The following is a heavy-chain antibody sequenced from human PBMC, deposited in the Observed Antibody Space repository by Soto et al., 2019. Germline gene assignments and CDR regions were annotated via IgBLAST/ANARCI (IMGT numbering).Heavy chain of an antibody. CDR2: NNAATGAT. CDR1: YTFSNYS. Sequence: QVQLVQSATEVKKPGASVRVPCKYTFSNYSLHWVRQAAGQRLEWMGCNNAATGATEYSQKFRDRVTIYRDTSANIVYMEMNSLRFGDTAVYFCAKGHHAGSWTIDHWGQGTLVTVSS. V-gene: IGHV1-3*01. D-gene: IGHD6-13*01. CDR3: AKGHHAGSWTIDH. J-gene: IGHJ4*02.